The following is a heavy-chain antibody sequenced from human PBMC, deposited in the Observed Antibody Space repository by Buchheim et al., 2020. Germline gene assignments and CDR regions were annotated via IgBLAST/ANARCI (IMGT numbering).Heavy chain of an antibody. J-gene: IGHJ6*02. CDR3: ARDRLEQPGYYYYGMDV. Sequence: QVQLQESGPGLVKPSENLSLTCTVSGGSISSYYWSWIRQPPGKGLEWIGYIYYSGSTHYNPSLKSRVTISVDTSKNQFSLKLSSVTAADTAVYYCARDRLEQPGYYYYGMDVWGQGTT. CDR1: GGSISSYY. V-gene: IGHV4-59*01. D-gene: IGHD1-14*01. CDR2: IYYSGST.